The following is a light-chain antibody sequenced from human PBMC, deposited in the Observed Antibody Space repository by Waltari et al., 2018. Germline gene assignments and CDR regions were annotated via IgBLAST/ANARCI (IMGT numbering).Light chain of an antibody. CDR1: QGISNW. CDR2: AAS. V-gene: IGKV1D-12*01. J-gene: IGKJ4*01. Sequence: DIQMTQSPSSVSASVGDRVTITCRASQGISNWLAWYQQKPGKVPKLLSYAASSLQSGVPSRFSGSGSGTEFTLTIGSLQPEDIATYYCQQTNTFPTFGGGTKVEI. CDR3: QQTNTFPT.